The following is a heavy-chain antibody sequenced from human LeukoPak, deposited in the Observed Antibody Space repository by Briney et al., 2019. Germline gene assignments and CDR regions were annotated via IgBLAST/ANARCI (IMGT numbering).Heavy chain of an antibody. J-gene: IGHJ4*02. CDR3: ARHRAAAGTLDY. D-gene: IGHD6-13*01. V-gene: IGHV4-39*01. CDR2: IYYSGST. CDR1: GGSISSSSYY. Sequence: SETLSLTCTVSGGSISSSSYYWGWIRQLPGKGLEWIGSIYYSGSTYYNPSLKSRVTISVDTSKNQFSLKLSSVTAADTAVYSCARHRAAAGTLDYWGQGTLVTVSS.